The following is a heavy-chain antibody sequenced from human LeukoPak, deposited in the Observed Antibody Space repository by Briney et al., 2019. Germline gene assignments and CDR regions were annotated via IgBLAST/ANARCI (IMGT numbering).Heavy chain of an antibody. J-gene: IGHJ4*02. CDR3: ARANVVAAGTFDY. V-gene: IGHV3-21*01. Sequence: GGSLRLSCVASGFTFSTYDMNWVRQAPGKGLEWVSAITSTSNHINYADSVKGRFTISRDSANNSLYLQMNSLRAEDTAVYYCARANVVAAGTFDYWGQGTLVTVSS. D-gene: IGHD6-13*01. CDR2: ITSTSNHI. CDR1: GFTFSTYD.